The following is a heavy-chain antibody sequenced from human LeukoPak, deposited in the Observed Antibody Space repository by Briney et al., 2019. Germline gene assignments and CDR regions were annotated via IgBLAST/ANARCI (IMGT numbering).Heavy chain of an antibody. CDR1: GFTFSSYN. V-gene: IGHV3-21*01. CDR2: ISSSSGNI. J-gene: IGHJ5*02. CDR3: ARLGDYSNYYWFDP. Sequence: PGGSLRLSCAASGFTFSSYNMNWVRQAPGKGLEWVSSISSSSGNIYYADSVKGRFTISRDNSKNSLYLQTSSLRAEDTAVYFCARLGDYSNYYWFDPWGQGTLVTVSS. D-gene: IGHD4-11*01.